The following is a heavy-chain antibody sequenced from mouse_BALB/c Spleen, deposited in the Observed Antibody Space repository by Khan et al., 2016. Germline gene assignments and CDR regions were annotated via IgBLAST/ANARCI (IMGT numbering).Heavy chain of an antibody. V-gene: IGHV11-2*02. J-gene: IGHJ1*01. Sequence: EVQLLETGGGLVQPGGSRGLSCEGSGFTFSGVWMSWVRQTPGKTLEWIGDINSDGSAINYAPSIKDRFTIFRDNDKSTLYLQMSNVRSEDTATYFCMGYGNYGYFDVWCAGTTVTVSS. CDR1: GFTFSGVW. D-gene: IGHD2-1*01. CDR3: MGYGNYGYFDV. CDR2: INSDGSAI.